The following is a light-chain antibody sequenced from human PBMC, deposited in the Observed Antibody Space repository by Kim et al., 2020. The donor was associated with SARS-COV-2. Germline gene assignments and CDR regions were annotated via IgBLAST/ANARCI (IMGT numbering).Light chain of an antibody. CDR1: QSVSSNY. Sequence: PGERATPSCRASQSVSSNYLGWYQQKPGQAPRLRIYGASSRATGIPDRFSGSGSGTDFTLTISRLEPEDFAVYYCQQYGSSPRTFGQGTKVDIK. V-gene: IGKV3-20*01. CDR2: GAS. CDR3: QQYGSSPRT. J-gene: IGKJ1*01.